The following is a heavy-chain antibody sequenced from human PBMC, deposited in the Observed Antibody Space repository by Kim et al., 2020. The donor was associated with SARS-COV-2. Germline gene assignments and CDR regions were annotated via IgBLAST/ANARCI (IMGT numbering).Heavy chain of an antibody. Sequence: GGSLRLSCAASGFTFSSYWMHWVRQAPGKGLVWVSRINSDGSSTSYADSVKGRFTISRDNAKNTLYLQMNSLRAEDTAVYYCARGPDLRAIGYCSSTSCSGPRDGMDVWGQGTTVTVSS. CDR3: ARGPDLRAIGYCSSTSCSGPRDGMDV. J-gene: IGHJ6*02. V-gene: IGHV3-74*01. D-gene: IGHD2-2*01. CDR2: INSDGSST. CDR1: GFTFSSYW.